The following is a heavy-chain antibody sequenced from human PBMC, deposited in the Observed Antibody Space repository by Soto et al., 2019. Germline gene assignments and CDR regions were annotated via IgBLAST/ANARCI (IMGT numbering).Heavy chain of an antibody. D-gene: IGHD3-22*01. CDR1: GGSISSGGYY. CDR3: ARENASSGYYPWYFDY. J-gene: IGHJ4*02. CDR2: MYYSGST. V-gene: IGHV4-31*03. Sequence: PLGTLALTCTVSGGSISSGGYYWSWIRQHPGKGLEWIGYMYYSGSTYYNPSLKSRVTIXXXXSXNXFXLXXXSLTXADTALYYCARENASSGYYPWYFDYWGQGTLVT.